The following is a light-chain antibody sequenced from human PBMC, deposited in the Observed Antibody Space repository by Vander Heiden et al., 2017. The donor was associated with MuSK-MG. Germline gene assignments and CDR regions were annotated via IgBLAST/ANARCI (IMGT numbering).Light chain of an antibody. J-gene: IGLJ3*02. V-gene: IGLV1-47*03. CDR1: SSNIGSNY. Sequence: QSVLTQPPSASGTPGQRVTISCSGSSSNIGSNYVYWYQQLPGTAPKLLIYRNNPRPSGVPDRFSGSKSGTSASLAISGLWSEDEADYYCAAWDDSRSGPVFGGGTKLTVL. CDR3: AAWDDSRSGPV. CDR2: RNN.